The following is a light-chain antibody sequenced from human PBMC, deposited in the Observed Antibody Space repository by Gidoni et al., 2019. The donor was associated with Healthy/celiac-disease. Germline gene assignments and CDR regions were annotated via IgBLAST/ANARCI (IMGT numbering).Light chain of an antibody. CDR1: SSDVGCYNY. CDR2: EVS. Sequence: QSALTQPASVSGSPGQSITISCTGTSSDVGCYNYVSWYQQHPGKAPQLMIYEVSNRPSGVSNRFSGSKSGNTASLTISGLQAEDEADYYCSSYTSSSTEVFGGGTKLTVL. CDR3: SSYTSSSTEV. J-gene: IGLJ2*01. V-gene: IGLV2-14*01.